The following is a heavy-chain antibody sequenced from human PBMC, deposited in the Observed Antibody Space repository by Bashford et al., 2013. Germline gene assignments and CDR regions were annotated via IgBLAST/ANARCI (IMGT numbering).Heavy chain of an antibody. Sequence: VRQAPGKGLVWVSSVKTDGRSTYYAGSVRGRFTISRDNAKNTLYLQMNSLRAEDTAVYYCARDEGEQQPEVRGFDYWGQGTLVTVSS. J-gene: IGHJ4*02. V-gene: IGHV3-74*01. D-gene: IGHD6-13*01. CDR3: ARDEGEQQPEVRGFDY. CDR2: VKTDGRST.